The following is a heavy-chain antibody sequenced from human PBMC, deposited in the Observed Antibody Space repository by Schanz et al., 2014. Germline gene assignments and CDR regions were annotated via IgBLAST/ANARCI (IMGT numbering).Heavy chain of an antibody. D-gene: IGHD2-2*01. Sequence: QVQLQESGPGLVKPSETLSLTCTVSGDSISSTNWWSWVRQPPGKGLEWIGYIYYSGSTTYNPSLKSRVTISVDTSKKQFSLNLSSVTAADTAVYYCARGRVVPAAPEFDYWGQGILVTVSS. J-gene: IGHJ4*02. CDR1: GDSISSTNW. CDR3: ARGRVVPAAPEFDY. V-gene: IGHV4-4*02. CDR2: IYYSGST.